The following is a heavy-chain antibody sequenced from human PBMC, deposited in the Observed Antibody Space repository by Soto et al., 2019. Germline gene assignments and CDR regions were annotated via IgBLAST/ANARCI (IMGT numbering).Heavy chain of an antibody. CDR1: GFPFGGSA. J-gene: IGHJ4*02. D-gene: IGHD3-9*01. V-gene: IGHV3-73*01. CDR3: TRHPEIRYFDWFPAARWFDY. CDR2: IRSEANSYAT. Sequence: PGGSLILSCAASGFPFGGSAMHWVRPASGKGLGWVGRIRSEANSYATAYAASVKGRFTISRDDSKNTAYLQMNSLKTEDTAVYYCTRHPEIRYFDWFPAARWFDYWGQGTLVTVSS.